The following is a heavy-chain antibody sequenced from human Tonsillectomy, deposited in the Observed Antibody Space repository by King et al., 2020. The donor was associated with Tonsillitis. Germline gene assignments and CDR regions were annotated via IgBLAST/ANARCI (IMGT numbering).Heavy chain of an antibody. V-gene: IGHV3-15*01. CDR3: TTLRKYSINWYWGY. CDR1: GFTFSDAW. J-gene: IGHJ4*02. D-gene: IGHD6-13*01. CDR2: IKSKTDGGTT. Sequence: VQLVESGGGLVKPGGSLRLSCAASGFTFSDAWMSWVRQAPGKGLEWVGRIKSKTDGGTTDYTTPAKGRVTISRDDSKNTLYLQMNSLKTEDTAVYFCTTLRKYSINWYWGYWGQGILVTVSS.